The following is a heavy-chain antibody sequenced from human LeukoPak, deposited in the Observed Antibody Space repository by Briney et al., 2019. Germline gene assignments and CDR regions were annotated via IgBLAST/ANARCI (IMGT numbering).Heavy chain of an antibody. D-gene: IGHD2-2*01. V-gene: IGHV3-7*05. CDR2: INRDGSQK. CDR1: GFGFGIYW. CDR3: AKDISYGYCSSTSCYAGGMDV. Sequence: GGSLRLSCGTSGFGFGIYWMTWVHQAPGKGLEWVANINRDGSQKHYVDSVKGRFTISRDNSKNSLYLQMNSLRTEDTALYYCAKDISYGYCSSTSCYAGGMDVWGQGTTVTVSS. J-gene: IGHJ6*02.